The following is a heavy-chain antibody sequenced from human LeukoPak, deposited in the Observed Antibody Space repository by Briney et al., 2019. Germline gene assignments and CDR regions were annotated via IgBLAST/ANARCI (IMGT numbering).Heavy chain of an antibody. CDR3: ATYCSSTSCPHRRAFDI. CDR1: GGSISSSSYY. J-gene: IGHJ3*02. V-gene: IGHV4-39*01. D-gene: IGHD2-2*01. Sequence: SETLSLTCTVSGGSISSSSYYWGWIRQPPGKGLEWIGEIYHSGSTNYNPSLKSRVTISVDKSKNQFSLKLSSVTAADTAVYYCATYCSSTSCPHRRAFDIWGQGTMVTVSS. CDR2: IYHSGST.